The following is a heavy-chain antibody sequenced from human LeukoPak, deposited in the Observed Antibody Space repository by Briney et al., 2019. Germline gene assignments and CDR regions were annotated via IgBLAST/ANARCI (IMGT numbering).Heavy chain of an antibody. V-gene: IGHV3-23*01. J-gene: IGHJ6*04. CDR1: GFTFSNAW. D-gene: IGHD3-10*02. CDR3: AELGITMIGGA. CDR2: ISGSGGST. Sequence: GGSLRLSCAASGFTFSNAWMSWVRQAPGKGLEWVSAISGSGGSTYYADSVKGRFTISRDNAKNSLYLQMNSLRAEDTAVYYCAELGITMIGGAWGKGTTVTISS.